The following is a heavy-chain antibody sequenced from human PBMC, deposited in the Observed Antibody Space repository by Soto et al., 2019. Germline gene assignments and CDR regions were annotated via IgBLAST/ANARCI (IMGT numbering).Heavy chain of an antibody. J-gene: IGHJ5*01. V-gene: IGHV4-4*02. D-gene: IGHD2-15*01. CDR1: GGSISSGNW. CDR3: ARRSGARGASDS. Sequence: QVQLQESGPGLVKPSGTLSLNCAVSGGSISSGNWWSWVRQPPGQGLQWIGEVYHSGSTNYNPSLKSRVTISLDKSKNQFSLNLRSVTAADTAIYYCARRSGARGASDSWGQGTLVTVSS. CDR2: VYHSGST.